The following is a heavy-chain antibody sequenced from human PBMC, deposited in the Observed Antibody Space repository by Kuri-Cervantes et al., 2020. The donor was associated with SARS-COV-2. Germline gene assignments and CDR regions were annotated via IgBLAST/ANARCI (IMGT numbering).Heavy chain of an antibody. V-gene: IGHV3-30*18. CDR3: AKDGAGAHDF. D-gene: IGHD4/OR15-4a*01. CDR1: GFKFSRTD. CDR2: ISYDGNNK. Sequence: LSLTCAASGFKFSRTDMHWVRQAPGKGLEWVAFISYDGNNKKCIASGKGRLTISRDNSQNKLYLQMRSLRPEDTAMYYCAKDGAGAHDFWGQGTLVTVSS. J-gene: IGHJ4*02.